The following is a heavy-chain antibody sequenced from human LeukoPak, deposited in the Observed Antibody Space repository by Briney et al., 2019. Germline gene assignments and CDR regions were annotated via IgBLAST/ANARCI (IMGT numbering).Heavy chain of an antibody. D-gene: IGHD1-26*01. Sequence: ASVKVSCKASGYTFTSYYMHWVRQAPGQGLEWMGIINPSGGSTSYAQKFQGRVTMTRDTSTSTVYMELSSLRAEDTAVYYCAKGSRGSYYGGYFDYWGQGTLVAVSS. CDR3: AKGSRGSYYGGYFDY. CDR2: INPSGGST. CDR1: GYTFTSYY. V-gene: IGHV1-46*01. J-gene: IGHJ4*02.